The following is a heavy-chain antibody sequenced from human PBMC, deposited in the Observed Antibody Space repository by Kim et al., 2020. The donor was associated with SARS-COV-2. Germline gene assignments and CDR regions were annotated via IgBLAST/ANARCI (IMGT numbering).Heavy chain of an antibody. V-gene: IGHV3-66*01. J-gene: IGHJ4*02. D-gene: IGHD3-10*01. CDR3: ASGMGRGTFDY. CDR2: T. Sequence: TSNTDSVKGRFTISSDNSKNKLYLQMNRLRAEDTAVYYCASGMGRGTFDYWGQGTLVTVSS.